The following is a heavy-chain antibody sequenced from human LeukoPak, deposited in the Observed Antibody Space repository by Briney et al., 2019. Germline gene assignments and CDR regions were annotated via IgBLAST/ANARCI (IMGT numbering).Heavy chain of an antibody. Sequence: GASVKVSCKASGGTFSSYAITWVRQAPGQGLEWMGRIIPIFDQVNSAQNFQGRVTLTADKSTSTAYMELSSLRSEDTAVYYCARGRSAYYSLDVWGQGTTITVFS. CDR1: GGTFSSYA. J-gene: IGHJ6*02. CDR3: ARGRSAYYSLDV. V-gene: IGHV1-69*04. CDR2: IIPIFDQV.